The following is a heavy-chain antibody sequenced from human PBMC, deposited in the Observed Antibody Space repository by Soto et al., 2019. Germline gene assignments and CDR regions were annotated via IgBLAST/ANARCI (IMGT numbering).Heavy chain of an antibody. CDR3: AETDYGDYAWFDP. CDR2: IIPIFGTA. Sequence: GASVKVSCKASGGTFSSYAISWVRQAPGQGLEWMGGIIPIFGTANYAQKFQGRVTITADESTSTAYMELSSLRSEDTAVYYCAETDYGDYAWFDPWGQGTLVTVSS. V-gene: IGHV1-69*13. CDR1: GGTFSSYA. J-gene: IGHJ5*02. D-gene: IGHD4-17*01.